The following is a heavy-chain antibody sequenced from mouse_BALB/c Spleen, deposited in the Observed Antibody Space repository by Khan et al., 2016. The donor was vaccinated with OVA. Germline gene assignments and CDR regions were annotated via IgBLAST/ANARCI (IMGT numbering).Heavy chain of an antibody. CDR1: GYTFTNYG. CDR2: INTYTGEP. D-gene: IGHD1-2*01. CDR3: VREVGYLYASGY. V-gene: IGHV9-3-1*01. J-gene: IGHJ4*01. Sequence: QVQLKESGPELKKPGETVKISCKASGYTFTNYGMNWVKQAPGKGLKWMGWINTYTGEPTYADDFKGRFAFSLETSASTAYLQINNLKNEDTATYFCVREVGYLYASGYWGRGTSDTVSS.